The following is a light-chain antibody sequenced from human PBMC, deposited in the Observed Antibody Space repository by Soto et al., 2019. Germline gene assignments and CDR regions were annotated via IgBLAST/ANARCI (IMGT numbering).Light chain of an antibody. Sequence: QSALTQPRSVSGSPGQSVTISCTGTSSDVGGYSYVSWYQQHPGKAPKLMICDVSKRPSGVPDRFSGSKSGNTASLTISGLQAEDEADYYCCSYAGSYTVVFGGGTKVTVL. V-gene: IGLV2-11*01. J-gene: IGLJ2*01. CDR3: CSYAGSYTVV. CDR2: DVS. CDR1: SSDVGGYSY.